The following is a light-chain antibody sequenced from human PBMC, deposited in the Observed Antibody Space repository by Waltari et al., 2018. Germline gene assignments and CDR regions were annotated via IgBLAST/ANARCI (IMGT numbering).Light chain of an antibody. CDR1: HGVLYSSNNKNY. CDR2: WAS. Sequence: DIVKTQSPNSLAPSLGQRATTHATSPHGVLYSSNNKNYLAWYQQKPGQPPKLLIYWASTRESGVPDRFSGSGSGTDFTLTISSLQAEDVAVYYCQQYYSTPPITFGQGTRLEIK. CDR3: QQYYSTPPIT. J-gene: IGKJ5*01. V-gene: IGKV4-1*01.